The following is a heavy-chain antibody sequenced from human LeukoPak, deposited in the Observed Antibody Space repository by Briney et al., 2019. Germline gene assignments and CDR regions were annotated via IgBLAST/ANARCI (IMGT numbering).Heavy chain of an antibody. J-gene: IGHJ5*02. CDR3: ARHGPCGYGGNSGEWFDP. CDR2: ISSSSSYT. CDR1: GFTFSDYY. D-gene: IGHD4-23*01. V-gene: IGHV3-11*06. Sequence: GGSLRLSCAASGFTFSDYYMSWIRQAPGKGLEWVSYISSSSSYTNYADSVKGRFTISRDNAKNSLYLQMNSLRAEDTAVYYCARHGPCGYGGNSGEWFDPWGQGILVTVSS.